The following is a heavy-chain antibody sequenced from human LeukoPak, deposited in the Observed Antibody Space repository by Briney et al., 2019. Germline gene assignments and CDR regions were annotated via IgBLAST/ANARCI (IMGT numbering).Heavy chain of an antibody. J-gene: IGHJ5*02. CDR3: AKSSAGITWFDP. Sequence: GGSLRLFCAASGFSFSSSGMHWVRQAPGKGPEWVAFTRFDDSYKAYGDSVKGRFTISRDNSKNTLYLQMDSLRSDDTAVYYCAKSSAGITWFDPWGQGTLVTVSS. CDR1: GFSFSSSG. CDR2: TRFDDSYK. D-gene: IGHD1-1*01. V-gene: IGHV3-30*02.